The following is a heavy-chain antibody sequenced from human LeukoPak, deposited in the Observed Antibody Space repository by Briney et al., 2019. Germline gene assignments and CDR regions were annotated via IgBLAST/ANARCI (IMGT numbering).Heavy chain of an antibody. D-gene: IGHD2-15*01. CDR1: GFTFSNYA. CDR3: AKGRGYCTGGSCYSDY. V-gene: IGHV3-23*01. J-gene: IGHJ4*02. Sequence: GGSLRFSCTASGFTFSNYAMSWVRQAPGKGLEWVSTISGSDGSTYYADSVKGRFTISRDNSKNTLYLQMNSLRVEDTAIYYCAKGRGYCTGGSCYSDYWGQGTLVTVSS. CDR2: ISGSDGST.